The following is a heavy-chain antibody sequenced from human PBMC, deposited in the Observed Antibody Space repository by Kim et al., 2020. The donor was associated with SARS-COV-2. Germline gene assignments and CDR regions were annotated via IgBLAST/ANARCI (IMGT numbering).Heavy chain of an antibody. J-gene: IGHJ4*02. CDR1: GFTFSSFA. CDR2: MSSDGSHQ. D-gene: IGHD2-21*01. V-gene: IGHV3-30*04. CDR3: AYSPRVVVADADFDY. Sequence: GGSLRLSCAASGFTFSSFAIHWVRQAPGKGLDWVAVMSSDGSHQYYADSVKGRFTISRDNSKNTLYLQMNSLRPEDTAVYYCAYSPRVVVADADFDYWGQGTLVTVSS.